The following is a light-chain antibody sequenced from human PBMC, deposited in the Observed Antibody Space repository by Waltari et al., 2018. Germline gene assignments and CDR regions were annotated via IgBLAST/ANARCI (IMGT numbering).Light chain of an antibody. J-gene: IGLJ1*01. CDR2: DVS. Sequence: QSALTHPRSVSGSPGQSVTISCTGTSSDVGGYNYVSWYQQHPGKAPKLMIYDVSKRPSGGPDRFSGSKSGNTASLTISGLQAEDEADYYCCSYAGSYTYFFGTGTKVTVL. V-gene: IGLV2-11*01. CDR3: CSYAGSYTYF. CDR1: SSDVGGYNY.